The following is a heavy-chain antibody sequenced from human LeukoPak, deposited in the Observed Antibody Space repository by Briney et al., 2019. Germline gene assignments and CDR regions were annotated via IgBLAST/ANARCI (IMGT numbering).Heavy chain of an antibody. D-gene: IGHD3-16*01. V-gene: IGHV3-30-3*01. CDR2: ISFDGSNK. Sequence: GGSLRLSYVASGFTFSNFAMHWVRQAPGKGLEWVTLISFDGSNKYYADSVKGRFTVSRDNSKNTLYLQMNSLRAEDTAVYYCARGVGGGSSWYNLWGQGSLVTVSS. J-gene: IGHJ5*02. CDR1: GFTFSNFA. CDR3: ARGVGGGSSWYNL.